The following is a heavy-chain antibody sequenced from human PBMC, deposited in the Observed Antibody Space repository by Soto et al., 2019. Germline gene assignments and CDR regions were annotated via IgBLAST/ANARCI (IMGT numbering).Heavy chain of an antibody. CDR3: AKDSHYDSSGSDASDI. D-gene: IGHD3-22*01. Sequence: PGGSLRLSCAASGFTFSSYAMSWVRQAPGKGLEWVSAISGSGGSTYYADSVKGRFTISRDDSKNTLYLQMNSLRAEDTAVYYCAKDSHYDSSGSDASDIWCPGPMVTLSS. CDR2: ISGSGGST. V-gene: IGHV3-23*01. CDR1: GFTFSSYA. J-gene: IGHJ3*02.